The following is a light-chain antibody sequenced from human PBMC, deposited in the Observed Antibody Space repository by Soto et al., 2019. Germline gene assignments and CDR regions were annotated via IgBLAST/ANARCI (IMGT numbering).Light chain of an antibody. V-gene: IGLV2-14*01. CDR1: SSDVGGYNY. CDR2: DVS. J-gene: IGLJ2*01. Sequence: QSVLTQPASVSGYPGQSITISCTGTSSDVGGYNYVSWYQQHPGKAPKLMIYDVSNRPSGVSNRFSGSKSGNTASLTISGLQAEDEADYYCSSYTSSSTRGFGGGTKVTVL. CDR3: SSYTSSSTRG.